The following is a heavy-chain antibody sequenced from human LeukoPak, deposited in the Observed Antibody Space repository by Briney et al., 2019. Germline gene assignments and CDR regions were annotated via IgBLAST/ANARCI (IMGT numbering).Heavy chain of an antibody. J-gene: IGHJ6*02. Sequence: GSLRLSCAASGFTFSRYAMSWVRQAPGKGLEWVSAISGSGGSTYYADSVKGRFTISRDNSKNTLYLQMNSLRAEDTAVYYCAKGPAIRSSGYYYYYYGMDVWGQGTTVTVSS. CDR2: ISGSGGST. CDR1: GFTFSRYA. V-gene: IGHV3-23*01. D-gene: IGHD3-22*01. CDR3: AKGPAIRSSGYYYYYYGMDV.